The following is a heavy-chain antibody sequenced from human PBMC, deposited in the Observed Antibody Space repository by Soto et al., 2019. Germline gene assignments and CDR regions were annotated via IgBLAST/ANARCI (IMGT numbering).Heavy chain of an antibody. D-gene: IGHD3-3*01. Sequence: QVQLVQSGAEVKKPGSSVKVSCKASGGTFSSYAISWVRQAPGQGLEWMGGIIPIFGTANYAQKFQGRVTITADKSTSTAYMELSSLRSEDTAVYYCASVNYDFWSGYYAKEWFDPWGQGTLVTVSS. CDR3: ASVNYDFWSGYYAKEWFDP. J-gene: IGHJ5*02. CDR2: IIPIFGTA. V-gene: IGHV1-69*06. CDR1: GGTFSSYA.